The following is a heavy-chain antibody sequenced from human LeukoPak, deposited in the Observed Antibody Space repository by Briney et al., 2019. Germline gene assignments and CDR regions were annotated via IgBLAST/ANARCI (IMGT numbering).Heavy chain of an antibody. CDR2: IKSKTDGGTR. CDR3: TTLAHGDSSGYYRFLESYYYYYMDV. CDR1: EFSVGSNY. V-gene: IGHV3-15*01. D-gene: IGHD3-22*01. Sequence: AGGSLRLSCAASEFSVGSNYMTWVRQAPGKGLEWVGRIKSKTDGGTRDYAAPVKGRFTISRDDSKNTLYLQMNSLKTEDTAVYYCTTLAHGDSSGYYRFLESYYYYYMDVWGKGTTVTVSS. J-gene: IGHJ6*03.